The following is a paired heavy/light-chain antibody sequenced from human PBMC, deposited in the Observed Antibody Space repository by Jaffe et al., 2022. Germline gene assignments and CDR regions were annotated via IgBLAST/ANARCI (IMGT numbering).Light chain of an antibody. Sequence: EIVMTQSPATLSVSPGERATLSCRASQSVSSNLAWYQQKPGQAPRLLIYGASTRATGIPARFSGSGSGTEFTLTISSLQSEDFAVYYCQQYNNWLALTFGGGTKVEIK. CDR1: QSVSSN. V-gene: IGKV3-15*01. CDR3: QQYNNWLALT. J-gene: IGKJ4*01. CDR2: GAS.
Heavy chain of an antibody. D-gene: IGHD2-2*01. CDR1: GGTFSSYA. V-gene: IGHV1-69*01. CDR2: IIPIFGTA. J-gene: IGHJ6*03. CDR3: GVGYCSSTSCYAFDYYYYMDV. Sequence: QVQLVQSGAEVKKPGSSVKVSCKASGGTFSSYAISWVRQAPGQGLEWMGGIIPIFGTANYAQKFQGRVTITADESTSTAYMELSSLRSEDTAVYYCGVGYCSSTSCYAFDYYYYMDVWGKGTTVTVSS.